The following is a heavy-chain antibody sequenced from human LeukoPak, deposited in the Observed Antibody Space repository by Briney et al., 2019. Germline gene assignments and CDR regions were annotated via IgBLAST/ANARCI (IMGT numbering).Heavy chain of an antibody. Sequence: QSGGSLRLSCAASGFTFSSYAMSWVRQAPGKGLEWVSAISGSGGRTYYADSVRGRFTISRDNSKNTVYMQMNSLRAEDTAVYFCVVVSYCAVDCYDYWGQGTLVTVSS. CDR3: VVVSYCAVDCYDY. J-gene: IGHJ4*02. CDR2: ISGSGGRT. D-gene: IGHD2-21*01. V-gene: IGHV3-23*01. CDR1: GFTFSSYA.